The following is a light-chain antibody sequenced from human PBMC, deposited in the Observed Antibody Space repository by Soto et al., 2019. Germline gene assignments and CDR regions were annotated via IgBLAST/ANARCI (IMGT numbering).Light chain of an antibody. CDR1: QSVSSN. CDR3: QQYKNGWT. Sequence: EIVMTQSPATLAVSPCERATLSCRASQSVSSNLAWYQQKPGQAPRLLIYGASTRATGIPARFSGSGSGTEFTLTISSLQSEDFAVYYCQQYKNGWTFGQGTKVDIK. CDR2: GAS. J-gene: IGKJ1*01. V-gene: IGKV3-15*01.